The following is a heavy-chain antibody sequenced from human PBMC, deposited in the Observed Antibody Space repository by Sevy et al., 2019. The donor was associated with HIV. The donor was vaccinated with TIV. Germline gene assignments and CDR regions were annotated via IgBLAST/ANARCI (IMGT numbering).Heavy chain of an antibody. CDR2: IYSGGST. Sequence: GGSLRLSCAASGFTVSSNYMSWVRQAPGKGLEWVSVIYSGGSTYYADSVKGRFTISRDNSKNTLYLQMNSLRAEDTAAYYCARDGDYYDSSGYHANWGQGTLVTVSS. J-gene: IGHJ4*02. CDR3: ARDGDYYDSSGYHAN. CDR1: GFTVSSNY. V-gene: IGHV3-66*01. D-gene: IGHD3-22*01.